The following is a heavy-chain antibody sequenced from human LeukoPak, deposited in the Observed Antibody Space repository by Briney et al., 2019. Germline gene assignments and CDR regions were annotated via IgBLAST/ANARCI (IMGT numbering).Heavy chain of an antibody. J-gene: IGHJ4*02. V-gene: IGHV3-23*01. CDR3: AKPAYSGSWFGDGFDY. Sequence: GGSLRLSCAASGFTFSSYAMSWVRQAPGKGLEWVSAISGSGGSTYYADSVKGRFTISRDNSKNTLYLQMNSLGAEDTAVYYCAKPAYSGSWFGDGFDYWGQGTLVTVSS. CDR1: GFTFSSYA. D-gene: IGHD6-13*01. CDR2: ISGSGGST.